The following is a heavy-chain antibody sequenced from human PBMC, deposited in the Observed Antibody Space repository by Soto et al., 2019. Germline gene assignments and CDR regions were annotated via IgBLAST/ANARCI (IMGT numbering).Heavy chain of an antibody. V-gene: IGHV1-8*02. CDR2: MNPNSGNT. Sequence: ASVKVSCKASGYTFTSYDINWVRQATGQGREWMGWMNPNSGNTGDAQKFQGRVTMTRNNSISTAYMELSSLRFEDTAVYYCATDGQAAAATPTIFYYYDYMDVWSKGTTVTVSS. CDR3: ATDGQAAAATPTIFYYYDYMDV. CDR1: GYTFTSYD. J-gene: IGHJ6*03. D-gene: IGHD6-13*01.